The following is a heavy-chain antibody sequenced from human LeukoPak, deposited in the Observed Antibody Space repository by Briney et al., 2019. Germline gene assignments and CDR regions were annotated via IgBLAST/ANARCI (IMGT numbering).Heavy chain of an antibody. J-gene: IGHJ6*02. Sequence: ASVKVSCKASGGTFNSYAISWVRQAPGQGLEWMGGIIPIFGTANYAQKFQGRVTITADESTSTAYMELSSLRSEDTAVYYCARGDIVVVPAAGNYYYGMDVWGQGTTVTVSS. CDR3: ARGDIVVVPAAGNYYYGMDV. CDR2: IIPIFGTA. CDR1: GGTFNSYA. D-gene: IGHD2-2*01. V-gene: IGHV1-69*13.